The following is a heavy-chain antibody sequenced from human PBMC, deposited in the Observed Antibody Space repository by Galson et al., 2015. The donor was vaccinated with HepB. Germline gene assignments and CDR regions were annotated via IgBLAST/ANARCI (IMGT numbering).Heavy chain of an antibody. CDR1: GFTFSNAV. Sequence: LRLSCAAPGFTFSNAVMSWVRQAPGQGLEWVSAIGISGGNTYYPDSVQGRFTISRDDSKSTPYLQMNSLRGADTAVYYCAKGLDYDFWNFDSWGQGSRVAVSS. J-gene: IGHJ4*02. CDR2: IGISGGNT. D-gene: IGHD3-3*01. CDR3: AKGLDYDFWNFDS. V-gene: IGHV3-23*01.